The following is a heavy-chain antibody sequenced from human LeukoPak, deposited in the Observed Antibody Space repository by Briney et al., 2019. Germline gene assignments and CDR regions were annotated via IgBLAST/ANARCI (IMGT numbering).Heavy chain of an antibody. CDR3: AGLRPAANNWFDP. Sequence: GGSLRLSCAASGFTFSSYAMHWVRQAPGKGLEWVAVISYDGSNKYYADSVKGRFTISRDNSKNTLYLQMNSLRAEDTAVYYCAGLRPAANNWFDPWGQGTLVTVS. J-gene: IGHJ5*02. V-gene: IGHV3-30*01. D-gene: IGHD2-2*01. CDR1: GFTFSSYA. CDR2: ISYDGSNK.